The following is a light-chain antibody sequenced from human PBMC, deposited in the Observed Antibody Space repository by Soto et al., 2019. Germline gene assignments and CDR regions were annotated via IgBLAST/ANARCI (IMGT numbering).Light chain of an antibody. CDR2: GSS. V-gene: IGKV3-20*01. CDR3: LRYGSSPTWT. Sequence: EIVMTQSPVTLSVSPGERATLSCRASQSVSSSYLAWYQQKPGQAPRLLIYGSSSRATGIPDRFSGSGSGTDFTLSISRLEPEDFAVYYCLRYGSSPTWTFGQGTKVDIK. J-gene: IGKJ1*01. CDR1: QSVSSSY.